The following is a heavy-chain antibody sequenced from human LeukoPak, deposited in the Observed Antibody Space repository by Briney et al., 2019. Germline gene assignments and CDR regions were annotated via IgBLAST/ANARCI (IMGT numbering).Heavy chain of an antibody. CDR3: AELGITMIGGV. J-gene: IGHJ6*04. CDR1: GFTFSSYG. V-gene: IGHV3-30*18. D-gene: IGHD3-10*02. CDR2: ISYDGSDK. Sequence: GRSLRLSCAASGFTFSSYGMHWVRQAPGKGLEWVAVISYDGSDKYYADSVKGRFTISRDDAKNSLYLQMNSLRAEDTAVYYCAELGITMIGGVWGKGTTVTISS.